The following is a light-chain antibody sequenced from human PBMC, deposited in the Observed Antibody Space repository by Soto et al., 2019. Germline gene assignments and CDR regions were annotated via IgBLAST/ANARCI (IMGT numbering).Light chain of an antibody. CDR3: CSYASSSTWV. V-gene: IGLV2-23*01. J-gene: IGLJ3*02. CDR2: EGS. Sequence: QSVLTQPASVSGSPGQSITISCTGTSSDVGNYNLVSWYQQHPGKAPKLMIYEGSKRPSGVSNRFSASKSGNTDSLTISGLQAEDEAVYYCCSYASSSTWVFGGGTKVTVL. CDR1: SSDVGNYNL.